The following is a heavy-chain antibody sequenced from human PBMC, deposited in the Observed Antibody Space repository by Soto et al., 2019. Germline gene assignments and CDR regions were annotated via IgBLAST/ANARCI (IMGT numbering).Heavy chain of an antibody. Sequence: ASVKVSCKISGYTLSEISMHWVRQAPGKGLEWMGGSDPEDGGVVYAQKFRGRLTMTEDRSTDTVFLEMSSLRSEDTAVYYCATHRVWKTYRYTPSRFDYWGPGTLVTVSS. J-gene: IGHJ4*02. D-gene: IGHD3-16*02. CDR1: GYTLSEIS. CDR2: SDPEDGGV. CDR3: ATHRVWKTYRYTPSRFDY. V-gene: IGHV1-24*01.